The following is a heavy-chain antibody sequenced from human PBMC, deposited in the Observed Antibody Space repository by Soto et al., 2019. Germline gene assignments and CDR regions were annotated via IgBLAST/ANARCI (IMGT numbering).Heavy chain of an antibody. CDR3: AREGPGYSSSCGY. CDR2: INAGNGNT. Sequence: QVQLVQSGAEVKKPGASVKVSCKASGYTFTSYAMHWVRQAPGQRLEWMGWINAGNGNTKYSQKFQGRVTITRDTSVSTAYMELSSLRSEDTAVYYCAREGPGYSSSCGYWGQGTLVTVSS. V-gene: IGHV1-3*01. J-gene: IGHJ4*02. CDR1: GYTFTSYA. D-gene: IGHD6-13*01.